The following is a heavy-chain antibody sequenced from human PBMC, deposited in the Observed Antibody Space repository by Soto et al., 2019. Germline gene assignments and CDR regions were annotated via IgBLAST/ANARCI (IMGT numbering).Heavy chain of an antibody. CDR2: IKQDGSEK. V-gene: IGHV3-7*01. J-gene: IGHJ4*02. Sequence: GGSLRLSCAASGFSFSSYWMSWVRQAPGKGLEWVANIKQDGSEKYYVDSVKGRFTISRDNAKNSLYLHMNRLRAEDTAMFYCARDFRRMDCFDYWGQGTLVTVSS. CDR1: GFSFSSYW. CDR3: ARDFRRMDCFDY. D-gene: IGHD2-21*02.